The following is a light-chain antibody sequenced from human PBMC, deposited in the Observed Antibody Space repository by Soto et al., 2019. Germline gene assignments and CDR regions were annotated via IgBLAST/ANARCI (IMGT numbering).Light chain of an antibody. Sequence: IVLTQSPGTLSLSPGERGALSCRASQSVSSNYVAWYQQKPGQAPRLLISGASNRATGTPDRFRGSGSGTDFTLPITSLESQDFAVYYCQQYYKWPLTFGGGTKVDIK. J-gene: IGKJ4*01. CDR2: GAS. V-gene: IGKV3-20*01. CDR3: QQYYKWPLT. CDR1: QSVSSNY.